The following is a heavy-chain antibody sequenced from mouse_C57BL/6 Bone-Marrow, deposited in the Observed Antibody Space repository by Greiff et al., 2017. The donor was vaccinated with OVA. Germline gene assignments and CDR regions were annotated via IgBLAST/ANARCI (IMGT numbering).Heavy chain of an antibody. CDR1: GFSLTSYA. V-gene: IGHV2-9-1*01. CDR3: ARTLLIYYGNPHAMDY. Sequence: VQGVESGPGLVAPSQSLSITCTVSGFSLTSYAISWVRQPPGKGLEWLGVIWTGGGTNYNSALKSRLSISKDNSKSQVFLKMNSLQTDDTARYYCARTLLIYYGNPHAMDYWGQGTSVTVSS. D-gene: IGHD2-1*01. J-gene: IGHJ4*01. CDR2: IWTGGGT.